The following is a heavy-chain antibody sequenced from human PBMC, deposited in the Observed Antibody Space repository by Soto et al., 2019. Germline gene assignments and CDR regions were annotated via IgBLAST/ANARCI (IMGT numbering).Heavy chain of an antibody. CDR1: GFSLSTSGVG. CDR2: IYWNDDK. D-gene: IGHD5-12*01. CDR3: AHSIVATITSSDNWFDP. Sequence: QITLKESGPTLVKPTQTLTLTCTFSGFSLSTSGVGVGWIRQPPGKALEGIALIYWNDDKRYSPSLKSRLTITKDTSKNQVVLTMTNMDPVDTATYYCAHSIVATITSSDNWFDPWGQGTLVTVSS. J-gene: IGHJ5*02. V-gene: IGHV2-5*01.